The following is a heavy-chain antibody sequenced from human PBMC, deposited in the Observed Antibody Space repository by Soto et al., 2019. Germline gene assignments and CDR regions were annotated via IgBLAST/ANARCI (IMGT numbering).Heavy chain of an antibody. CDR2: IYSGGST. CDR1: GFTVNSNY. CDR3: ARGVARDNSGWPIDY. J-gene: IGHJ4*02. Sequence: PGGSMRLSCAASGFTVNSNYMSWVRQDPGKGLEWVSVIYSGGSTYYADSVKGRFTISRDNSKNTLYLQMNSLRAEDTAVYYCARGVARDNSGWPIDYWGQGTLVTVSS. D-gene: IGHD6-19*01. V-gene: IGHV3-66*01.